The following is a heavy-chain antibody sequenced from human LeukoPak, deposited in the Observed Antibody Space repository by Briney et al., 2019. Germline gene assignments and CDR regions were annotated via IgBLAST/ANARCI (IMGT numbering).Heavy chain of an antibody. J-gene: IGHJ4*02. CDR3: ARSPGITMIVVVITPFDY. Sequence: ASVKVSCKASGYTFTIYGISWVRQAPGQGLEWMGWISAYNGNTNYAQKLQGRVTMTTDTSTSTAYMELRSLRSDDMAVYYCARSPGITMIVVVITPFDYWGQGTMVTVSS. CDR1: GYTFTIYG. CDR2: ISAYNGNT. V-gene: IGHV1-18*03. D-gene: IGHD3-22*01.